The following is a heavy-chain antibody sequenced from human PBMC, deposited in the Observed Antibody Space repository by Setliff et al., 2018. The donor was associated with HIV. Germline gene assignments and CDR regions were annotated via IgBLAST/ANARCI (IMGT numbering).Heavy chain of an antibody. CDR1: GGSFSGHY. D-gene: IGHD2-21*01. CDR2: INHSGST. CDR3: ARCIPDYYNYYMDV. J-gene: IGHJ6*03. Sequence: SETLSLTCAVYGGSFSGHYWSWIRQPPGKGLEWVGEINHSGSTNYNPSLKSRVTISVDTSKKQVSLKMNSVTAADTAVYYCARCIPDYYNYYMDVWGKGTTVTVSS. V-gene: IGHV4-34*10.